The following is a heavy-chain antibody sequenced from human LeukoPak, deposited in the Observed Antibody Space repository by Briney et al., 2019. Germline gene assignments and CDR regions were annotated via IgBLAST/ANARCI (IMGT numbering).Heavy chain of an antibody. CDR1: GYTFSNYW. CDR2: IYPGDSDT. Sequence: GESLKISCQVSGYTFSNYWIGWVRQMPGKGLEWMGIIYPGDSDTKYSPSFQGQVTISADKSISTAYLQWSSLKASDTAMYYCARSRGMDVWGQGTTVTVSS. V-gene: IGHV5-51*01. J-gene: IGHJ6*02. CDR3: ARSRGMDV.